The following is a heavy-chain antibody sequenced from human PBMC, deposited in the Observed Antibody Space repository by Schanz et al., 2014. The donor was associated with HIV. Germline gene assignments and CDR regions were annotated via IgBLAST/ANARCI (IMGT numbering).Heavy chain of an antibody. CDR3: ASRGGSSWYENWFDP. Sequence: VAVIWYDGSNKYYADSVKGRFTISRDNSKNTLYLQLNSLRVEDTAVYYCASRGGSSWYENWFDPWGQGTLVTVSS. CDR2: IWYDGSNK. D-gene: IGHD6-13*01. V-gene: IGHV3-33*01. J-gene: IGHJ5*02.